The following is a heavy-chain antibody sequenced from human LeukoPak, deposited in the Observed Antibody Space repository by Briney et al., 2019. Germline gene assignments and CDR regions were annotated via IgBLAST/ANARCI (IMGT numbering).Heavy chain of an antibody. CDR2: INSDGRST. CDR3: AKGSEDSGSYPSY. J-gene: IGHJ4*02. Sequence: GGSLRLSCVASGFTFSRYWMHWVRQAPGKGLVWVSRINSDGRSTNYADSVKGRFTISRDNSKNTLYLQMNSLRAEDTAVYYCAKGSEDSGSYPSYWGQGTLVTVSS. D-gene: IGHD1-26*01. CDR1: GFTFSRYW. V-gene: IGHV3-74*01.